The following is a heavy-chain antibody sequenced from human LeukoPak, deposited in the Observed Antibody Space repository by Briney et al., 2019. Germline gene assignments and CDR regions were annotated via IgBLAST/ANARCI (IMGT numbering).Heavy chain of an antibody. V-gene: IGHV4-34*01. Sequence: SETLSLTCAVYGGSFSGYYWSWIRQPPGKGLKWIGEINHSGSTNYNPSLKSRVTISVDTSKNQFSLKLSSVTAADTAVYYCARVRYYGSGKRGYYFDYWGQGTPVTVSS. CDR1: GGSFSGYY. CDR2: INHSGST. D-gene: IGHD3-10*01. CDR3: ARVRYYGSGKRGYYFDY. J-gene: IGHJ4*02.